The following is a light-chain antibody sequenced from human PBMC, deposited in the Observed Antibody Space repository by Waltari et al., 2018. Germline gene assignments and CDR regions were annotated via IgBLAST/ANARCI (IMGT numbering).Light chain of an antibody. CDR3: AAWDDSLSGVI. CDR2: KDT. J-gene: IGLJ2*01. CDR1: ALPKQY. Sequence: SYELTQPPSVSVSPGQTARISCSGDALPKQYTYWYRQKPGQAPVLVLFKDTERPPGVPDRFSASKSGTSASLAISGLRSEDEADYYCAAWDDSLSGVIFGGGTKLTVL. V-gene: IGLV3-25*02.